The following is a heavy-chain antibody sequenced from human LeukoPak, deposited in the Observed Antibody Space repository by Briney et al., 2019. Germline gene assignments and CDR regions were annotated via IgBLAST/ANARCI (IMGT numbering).Heavy chain of an antibody. CDR2: ISYDGSNK. D-gene: IGHD2-15*01. CDR3: ARASLGYCSGGSCYYYGMDV. J-gene: IGHJ6*02. CDR1: GFTFSSYG. Sequence: GSLRLSCAASGFTFSSYGMHWVRQAPGKGLEWVAVISYDGSNKYYADSVKGRFTISRDNSKNTLYLQMNSLRAEDTAVYYCARASLGYCSGGSCYYYGMDVWGQGTTVTVSS. V-gene: IGHV3-30*03.